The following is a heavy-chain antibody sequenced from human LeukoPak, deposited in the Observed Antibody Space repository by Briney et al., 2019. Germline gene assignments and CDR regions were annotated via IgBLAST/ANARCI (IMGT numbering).Heavy chain of an antibody. CDR3: ARAPSEIGGYYPEYFRH. V-gene: IGHV3-74*01. CDR1: GFTFSSYW. J-gene: IGHJ1*01. D-gene: IGHD3-22*01. Sequence: GGSLRLSCAASGFTFSSYWMHWVRQAPGKGLVWVSRIKSDGSTNYADSVKGRFTISRDNAKNTLSLQMKSLRAEDTGVYYCARAPSEIGGYYPEYFRHWGQGTLVSVPS. CDR2: IKSDGST.